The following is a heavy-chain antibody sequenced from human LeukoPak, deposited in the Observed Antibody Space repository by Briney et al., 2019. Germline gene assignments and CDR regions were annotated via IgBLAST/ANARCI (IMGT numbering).Heavy chain of an antibody. D-gene: IGHD3-16*01. CDR2: IYDSGKT. J-gene: IGHJ4*02. V-gene: IGHV4-59*01. Sequence: SETLSLTCTVSGDSISSYYWSWIRQPPGKGLEWIGYIYDSGKTNYDASLISRVAISVDTSKNQFSLKLTSVTPADTAVYYCARGGGTLDYWGQGALVTVSS. CDR3: ARGGGTLDY. CDR1: GDSISSYY.